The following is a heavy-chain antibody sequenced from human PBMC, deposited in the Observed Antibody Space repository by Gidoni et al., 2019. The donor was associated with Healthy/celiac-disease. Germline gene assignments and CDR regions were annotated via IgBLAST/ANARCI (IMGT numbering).Heavy chain of an antibody. D-gene: IGHD6-13*01. CDR3: ARGGLIAAAGGFDY. CDR2: IYYSGST. Sequence: STCGSSSCWIRQPPGKGLEWIGSIYYSGSTYYNPSLKSRVTISVDTSKNQFSLKLSSVTAADTAVYYCARGGLIAAAGGFDYWGQGTLVTVSS. V-gene: IGHV4-39*01. J-gene: IGHJ4*02. CDR1: STCGSS.